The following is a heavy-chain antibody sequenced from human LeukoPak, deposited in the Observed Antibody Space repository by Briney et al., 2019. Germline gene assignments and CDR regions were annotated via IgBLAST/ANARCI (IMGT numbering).Heavy chain of an antibody. CDR1: GFSVSGNY. V-gene: IGHV3-53*01. J-gene: IGHJ3*02. CDR3: ARTGPVAYDAFDI. D-gene: IGHD6-19*01. CDR2: IYGGGST. Sequence: PGGSLRLSCAGTGFSVSGNYMAWVRQAPGKGLEWVSTIYGGGSTYYADSVKGRFTISRDNSQNTLYLQMNNLRAEDTAVYYCARTGPVAYDAFDIWGQGTMVTVSS.